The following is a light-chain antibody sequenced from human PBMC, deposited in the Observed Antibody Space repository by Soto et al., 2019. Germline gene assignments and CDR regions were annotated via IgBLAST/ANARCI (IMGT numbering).Light chain of an antibody. CDR2: EVS. J-gene: IGLJ2*01. CDR3: SSYTSSSTVV. CDR1: SSDVGGYNY. Sequence: QSVLTQPASVSGSPGQPITISCTGTSSDVGGYNYVSWYQQHPGKAPKLMIYEVSNRPSGVSNRFSGSKSGNTASLTISGLQAEDEADYYCSSYTSSSTVVFGGGTKLTV. V-gene: IGLV2-14*01.